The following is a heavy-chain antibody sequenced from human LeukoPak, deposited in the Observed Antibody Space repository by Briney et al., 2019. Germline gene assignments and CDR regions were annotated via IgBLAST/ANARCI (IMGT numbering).Heavy chain of an antibody. Sequence: SVKVSCKASGGTFSSYAISWVRQAPGQGLEWMGGIIPIFGTANYAQKFQGRVTITTDESTRTAYMELSSLRSEDTAVYYCARHIVVVPAAIQSWFDPWGQGTLVTVSS. CDR1: GGTFSSYA. CDR2: IIPIFGTA. D-gene: IGHD2-2*01. CDR3: ARHIVVVPAAIQSWFDP. J-gene: IGHJ5*02. V-gene: IGHV1-69*05.